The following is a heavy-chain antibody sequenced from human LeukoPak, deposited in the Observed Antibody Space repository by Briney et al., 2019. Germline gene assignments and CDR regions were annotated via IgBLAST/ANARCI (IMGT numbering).Heavy chain of an antibody. CDR1: GFTFSSYS. Sequence: TGGSLRLSCAASGFTFSSYSMNWVRQAPGKGLEWVSSISSSSSYIYYADSVKGRFTISRDNAKNSLYLQMNSLRAEDTAVYYCARVEGSAAGPGDAFDIWGQGTMVTVSS. CDR3: ARVEGSAAGPGDAFDI. D-gene: IGHD6-13*01. V-gene: IGHV3-21*01. CDR2: ISSSSSYI. J-gene: IGHJ3*02.